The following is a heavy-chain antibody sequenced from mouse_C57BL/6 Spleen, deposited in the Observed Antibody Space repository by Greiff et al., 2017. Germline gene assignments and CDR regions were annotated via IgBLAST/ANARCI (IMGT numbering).Heavy chain of an antibody. CDR1: GFTFSSYA. CDR2: ISSGGDYI. V-gene: IGHV5-9-1*02. Sequence: EVQRVESGEGLVKPGGSLKLSCAASGFTFSSYAMSWVRQTPEKRLEWVAYISSGGDYIYYADTVKGRFTISRDNARNTLYLQMSSLKSEDTAMYYCTRDDGSREYFDYWGQGTTLTVSS. D-gene: IGHD1-1*01. CDR3: TRDDGSREYFDY. J-gene: IGHJ2*01.